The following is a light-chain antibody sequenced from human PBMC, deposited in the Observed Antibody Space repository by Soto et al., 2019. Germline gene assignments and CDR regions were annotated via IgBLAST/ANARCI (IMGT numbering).Light chain of an antibody. J-gene: IGLJ2*01. Sequence: SYELTQAPSMSVAPGQTATITCGGNDIEGRVVHWYQQEPSQAPVLVVFDDSVRPSGIPERFSGASSGNTATLTITRVEAGDEADYYCQVWDTSPDHVIFGGGTKLTVL. CDR2: DDS. V-gene: IGLV3-21*02. CDR3: QVWDTSPDHVI. CDR1: DIEGRV.